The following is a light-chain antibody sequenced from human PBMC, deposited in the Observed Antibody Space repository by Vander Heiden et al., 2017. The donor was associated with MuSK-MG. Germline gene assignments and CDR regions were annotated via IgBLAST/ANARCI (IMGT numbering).Light chain of an antibody. V-gene: IGKV3-11*01. CDR1: QSVSNF. J-gene: IGKJ4*01. CDR2: EAT. CDR3: QQRSNWPLT. Sequence: ELVLTQPPATLSLSPGERATLSCRASQSVSNFLGWYQHKPGQAPRLLIHEATSRAAGIPARFSGSGSGTDFTLTISSLEPEDFAVYYCQQRSNWPLTFGGGTKVEIK.